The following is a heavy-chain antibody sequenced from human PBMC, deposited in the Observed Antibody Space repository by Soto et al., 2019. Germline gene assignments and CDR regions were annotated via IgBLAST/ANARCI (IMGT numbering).Heavy chain of an antibody. CDR3: ATISFSARNMLAFDI. D-gene: IGHD1-1*01. CDR2: IKGDGSEE. J-gene: IGHJ3*02. V-gene: IGHV3-7*01. Sequence: EVQLVESGGGLVQPGESLRLSCAASGFSFSSYWMSWVRQAPGKGLEWVANIKGDGSEENYVDSLKGRFTISRDNARNTLFLQMDSLRAEDTAVYYCATISFSARNMLAFDIWGRGTMVTVSS. CDR1: GFSFSSYW.